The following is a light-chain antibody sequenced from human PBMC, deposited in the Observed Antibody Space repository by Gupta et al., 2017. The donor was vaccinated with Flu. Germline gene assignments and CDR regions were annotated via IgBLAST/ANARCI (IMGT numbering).Light chain of an antibody. Sequence: SSELTQDPAVSVTLGQTVRITCQGDSLRRYYAGWYQQKPGQAPILVIYEKNIRPSGIPDRFSGSSSGDTASLTIXGXQEEDEXDYYCNSRDSGTEHVIFGGGTKVTVL. CDR1: SLRRYY. CDR2: EKN. J-gene: IGLJ2*01. V-gene: IGLV3-19*01. CDR3: NSRDSGTEHVI.